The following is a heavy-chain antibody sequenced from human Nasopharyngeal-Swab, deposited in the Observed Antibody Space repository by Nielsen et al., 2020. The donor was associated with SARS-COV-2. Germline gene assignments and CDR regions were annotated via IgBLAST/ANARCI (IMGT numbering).Heavy chain of an antibody. V-gene: IGHV4-61*08. CDR1: GGSISSGGYY. Sequence: SETLSLTCTVSGGSISSGGYYWSWIRQHPGKGLEWIGYIYYSGSTNYNPSLKSRVTISVDTSKNQFSLKLSSVTAADTAVYYCASDSGYSSPDAFDIWGQGTMVTVSS. D-gene: IGHD6-13*01. J-gene: IGHJ3*02. CDR3: ASDSGYSSPDAFDI. CDR2: IYYSGST.